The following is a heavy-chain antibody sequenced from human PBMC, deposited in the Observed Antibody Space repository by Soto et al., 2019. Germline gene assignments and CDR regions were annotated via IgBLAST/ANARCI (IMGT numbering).Heavy chain of an antibody. CDR1: GFTFSTYS. J-gene: IGHJ6*02. CDR2: IRSSSSTK. Sequence: EEPLVEAGGGLVQPGGYLRLSCAASGFTFSTYSMNWVRQAPGKGLEWISNIRSSSSTKYYADSVKGRFTISRDNARNSLFLQMNSLRDEDTAVYYCARGHGMDVWGQGTTVIVSS. V-gene: IGHV3-48*02. CDR3: ARGHGMDV.